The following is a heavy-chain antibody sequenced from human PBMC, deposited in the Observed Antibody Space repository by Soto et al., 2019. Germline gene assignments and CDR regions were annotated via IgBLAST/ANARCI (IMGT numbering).Heavy chain of an antibody. V-gene: IGHV4-34*01. CDR2: INHSGST. CDR3: VREGVAVAGVDY. J-gene: IGHJ4*02. CDR1: GGAFSGYY. Sequence: QVQLQQWGAGLLKPSETLSLTCAVYGGAFSGYYWSWIRQPPGKWVEWIGEINHSGSTNYNPSLKSRVTISVDTCKNQFALKLSSVTAADTAVYYGVREGVAVAGVDYWGEGTLVTVSS. D-gene: IGHD6-19*01.